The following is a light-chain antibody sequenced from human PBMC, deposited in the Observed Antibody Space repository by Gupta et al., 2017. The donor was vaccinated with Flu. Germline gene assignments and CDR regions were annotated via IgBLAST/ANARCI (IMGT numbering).Light chain of an antibody. J-gene: IGKJ3*01. CDR2: WAS. Sequence: DIVMTQSPDSLAVSLGERATINCKSSQSVLYSSNNKNYFAWYQQKPGQPPKLLIYWASTRESGVPDRFSGSGSGTDFTLTINSLQAEDVAVYYCQQYYSTPFTFGHGTKVDI. V-gene: IGKV4-1*01. CDR1: QSVLYSSNNKNY. CDR3: QQYYSTPFT.